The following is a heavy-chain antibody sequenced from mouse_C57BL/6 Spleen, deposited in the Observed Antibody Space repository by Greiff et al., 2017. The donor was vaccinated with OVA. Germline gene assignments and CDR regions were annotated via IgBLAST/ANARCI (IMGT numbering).Heavy chain of an antibody. J-gene: IGHJ4*01. CDR2: IDPSDSYT. CDR3: ARKVTTVSYAMDY. Sequence: QVHVKQPGAELVKPGASVKLSCKASGYTFTSYWMQWVKQRPGQGLEWIGEIDPSDSYTNYNQKFKGKATLTVDTSSSTAYMQLSSLTSEDSAVYYCARKVTTVSYAMDYWGQGTSVTVSS. V-gene: IGHV1-50*01. CDR1: GYTFTSYW. D-gene: IGHD1-1*01.